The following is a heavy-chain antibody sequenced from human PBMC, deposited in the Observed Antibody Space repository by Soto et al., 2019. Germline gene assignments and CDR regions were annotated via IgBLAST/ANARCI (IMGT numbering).Heavy chain of an antibody. V-gene: IGHV3-23*01. D-gene: IGHD3-10*01. CDR1: GFTVSGYA. J-gene: IGHJ6*02. CDR2: ISGSGANI. CDR3: ARRTSYGSGSYMYYYYGLDV. Sequence: PGGSLRLSCAASGFTVSGYAMTWVGQAPGEGLEWVSGISGSGANIYYADSVKGRFTISRDNSKNTLYLQMNSLRAEDTAVYSCARRTSYGSGSYMYYYYGLDVWGQGTTVTVSS.